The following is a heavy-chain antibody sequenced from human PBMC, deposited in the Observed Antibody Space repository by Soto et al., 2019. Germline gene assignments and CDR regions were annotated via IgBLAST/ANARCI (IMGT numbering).Heavy chain of an antibody. J-gene: IGHJ4*02. CDR2: IYYSGST. D-gene: IGHD6-6*01. V-gene: IGHV4-31*03. Sequence: SETLSLTCTVSGGSISSGGYYWSWIRQHPGKGLEWIGYIYYSGSTYYNPSLKSRVTISVDTSKNQFSLKLSSVTAADTAVYYCAREGSSPSYCFDYWGQGTLVTVSS. CDR3: AREGSSPSYCFDY. CDR1: GGSISSGGYY.